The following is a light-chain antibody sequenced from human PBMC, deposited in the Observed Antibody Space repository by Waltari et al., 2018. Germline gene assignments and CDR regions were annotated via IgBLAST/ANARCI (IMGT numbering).Light chain of an antibody. CDR2: KAS. CDR3: QQYNSYCT. V-gene: IGKV1-5*03. Sequence: DIQMTQSPSTLSPSVGDRVTITCRASQSISSWLAWYQQKPGQAPKLLIYKASSLESGVPSRFSGSGSGTEFTLTISSLQPDDFATYYCQQYNSYCTFGQGTKLEIK. CDR1: QSISSW. J-gene: IGKJ2*02.